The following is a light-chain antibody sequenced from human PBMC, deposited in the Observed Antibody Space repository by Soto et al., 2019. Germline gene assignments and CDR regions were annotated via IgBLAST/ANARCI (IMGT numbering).Light chain of an antibody. V-gene: IGLV2-23*01. CDR3: CSYAGSSTYV. CDR2: EGS. J-gene: IGLJ1*01. Sequence: SALTQPGSVSGCSGRCITISCTGTSSDVGSYNLVSWYQQHPGKAPKLMIYEGSKRPSGVSNRFSGSKSGNTASLTISGLQAEDEADYYCCSYAGSSTYVFGTGTKVTVL. CDR1: SSDVGSYNL.